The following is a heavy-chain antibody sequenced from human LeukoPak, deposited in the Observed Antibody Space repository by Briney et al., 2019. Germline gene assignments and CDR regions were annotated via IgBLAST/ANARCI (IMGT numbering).Heavy chain of an antibody. J-gene: IGHJ4*02. CDR2: ISAYNGNT. Sequence: ASVKVSCKASGYTFTSYGISWVRQAPGQGLEWMGWISAYNGNTNYAQKLQGRVTMTTDTSTSTAYMGLRSLRSDDTAVYYCARARGDSSSWYSSYWGQGTLVTVSS. CDR1: GYTFTSYG. CDR3: ARARGDSSSWYSSY. V-gene: IGHV1-18*01. D-gene: IGHD6-13*01.